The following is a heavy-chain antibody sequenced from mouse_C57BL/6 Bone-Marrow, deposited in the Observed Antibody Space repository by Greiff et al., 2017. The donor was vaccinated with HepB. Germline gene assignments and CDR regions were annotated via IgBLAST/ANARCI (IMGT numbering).Heavy chain of an antibody. V-gene: IGHV14-2*01. CDR1: GFNIKDYY. J-gene: IGHJ4*01. Sequence: VHVKQSGAELVKPGASVKLSCTASGFNIKDYYMYWVKQRTEQGLEWIGRIDPEDGETKYAPKFQGKATITADTSSNTAYLQLSSLTSEDTAVYYCARGVTGPYYAMDYWGQGTSVTVSS. D-gene: IGHD4-1*01. CDR3: ARGVTGPYYAMDY. CDR2: IDPEDGET.